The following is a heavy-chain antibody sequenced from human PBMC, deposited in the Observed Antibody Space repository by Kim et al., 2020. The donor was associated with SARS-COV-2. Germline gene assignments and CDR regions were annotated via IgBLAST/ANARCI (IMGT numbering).Heavy chain of an antibody. D-gene: IGHD2-21*02. CDR3: AKASGVVTAPNY. J-gene: IGHJ4*02. CDR2: ISGSGGST. V-gene: IGHV3-23*01. CDR1: GFTFSSYA. Sequence: RGSLRLSCAASGFTFSSYAMSWVRQAPGKGLEWVSAISGSGGSTYYADSVKGRFTISRDNSKNTLYLQMNSLRAEDTAVYYCAKASGVVTAPNYWGQGTLVTVSS.